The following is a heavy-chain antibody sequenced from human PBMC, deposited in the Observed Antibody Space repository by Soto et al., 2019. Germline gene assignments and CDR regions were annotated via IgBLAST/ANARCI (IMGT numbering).Heavy chain of an antibody. V-gene: IGHV1-8*01. Sequence: ASVKVSCKASGYTFTSYDINWVRQATGQGLEWMGWMNPNSGNTGYAQKFQGRVTMTRNTSISTAYMELNSLTSEDTAVYYCARNKRETGDFDYWGQGTLVNVSS. D-gene: IGHD7-27*01. CDR2: MNPNSGNT. CDR1: GYTFTSYD. CDR3: ARNKRETGDFDY. J-gene: IGHJ4*02.